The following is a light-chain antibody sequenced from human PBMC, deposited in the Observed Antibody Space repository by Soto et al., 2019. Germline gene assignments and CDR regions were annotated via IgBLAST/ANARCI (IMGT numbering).Light chain of an antibody. Sequence: QSVLTQPPSVSGTPGQRVTISCSGRSSNIGSNLLNWYQQVPGTAPKLLIYSNDQRPSGVPDRFSGSKSGTSASLAISGLQSEDEADYYCAAWDDTLNGVLFGGGTKLTVL. CDR3: AAWDDTLNGVL. V-gene: IGLV1-44*01. CDR2: SND. J-gene: IGLJ2*01. CDR1: SSNIGSNL.